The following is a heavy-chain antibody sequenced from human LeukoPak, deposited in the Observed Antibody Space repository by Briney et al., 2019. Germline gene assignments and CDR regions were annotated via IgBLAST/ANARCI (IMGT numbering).Heavy chain of an antibody. J-gene: IGHJ4*02. CDR3: ARIPDSGELLLTDY. D-gene: IGHD1-26*01. Sequence: PGGSLRLSCAASGFTFSSYSMNWVRQAPGKGLEWVSSISSSSSYIYYADSVKGRFTISRDNAKNSLYLQMNSLRAEDTAVYYCARIPDSGELLLTDYWGQGTLVTVSS. CDR2: ISSSSSYI. V-gene: IGHV3-21*01. CDR1: GFTFSSYS.